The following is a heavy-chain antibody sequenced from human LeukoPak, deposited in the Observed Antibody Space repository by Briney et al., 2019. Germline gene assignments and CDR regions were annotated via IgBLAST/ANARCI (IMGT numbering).Heavy chain of an antibody. CDR1: GGSISSNTYS. V-gene: IGHV4-39*07. J-gene: IGHJ4*02. CDR2: IYYGGSA. D-gene: IGHD6-13*01. CDR3: ARLAQQLPSSHYFDY. Sequence: SETLSLTCTVSGGSISSNTYSWGWIRQPPGKGLEWIGSIYYGGSAYYNPSLKSRVTISVDKSKNQFSLKLSSVTAADTAVYYCARLAQQLPSSHYFDYWGQGTLVTVSS.